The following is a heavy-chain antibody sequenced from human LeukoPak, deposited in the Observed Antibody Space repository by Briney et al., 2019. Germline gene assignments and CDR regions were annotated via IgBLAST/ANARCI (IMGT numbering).Heavy chain of an antibody. V-gene: IGHV4-59*01. Sequence: SETLSLTCAVYGGSFSGYYWSWIRQPPGKGLEWIGYIFDSGSTNYNPSLKGRVTMSVDTSKNQFSLKVRSVTAADTAVYYCARTQRDSGTSGYFYVWGQGTLVTVSS. CDR2: IFDSGST. D-gene: IGHD3-22*01. CDR3: ARTQRDSGTSGYFYV. J-gene: IGHJ4*02. CDR1: GGSFSGYY.